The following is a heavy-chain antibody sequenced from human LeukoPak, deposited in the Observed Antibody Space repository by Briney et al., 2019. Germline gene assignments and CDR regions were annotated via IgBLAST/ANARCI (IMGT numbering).Heavy chain of an antibody. Sequence: GESLRPSCAASGFTFASNSMNWVRQAPGKGLEWVSSISDSGIYIFYSDSVKGRFTVSRDNAKNSLYLQMNSLRAEDTAVYYCAGGNSALLDYWGQGTLVTVSS. D-gene: IGHD5-18*01. J-gene: IGHJ4*02. V-gene: IGHV3-21*01. CDR3: AGGNSALLDY. CDR2: ISDSGIYI. CDR1: GFTFASNS.